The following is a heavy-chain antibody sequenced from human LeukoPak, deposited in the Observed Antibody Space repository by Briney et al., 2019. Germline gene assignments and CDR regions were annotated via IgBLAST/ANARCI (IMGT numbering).Heavy chain of an antibody. CDR1: GYTFTDYY. CDR3: AREPPRPLWFGEPYYFDY. Sequence: ASVKVSCKASGYTFTDYYMHWVRQAPGQGLEWMGWIRPNSGGTNYAQKFQGRVTITADESTSTAYMELSSLRSEDTAVYYCAREPPRPLWFGEPYYFDYWGQGTLVTVSS. V-gene: IGHV1-2*02. J-gene: IGHJ4*02. D-gene: IGHD3-10*01. CDR2: IRPNSGGT.